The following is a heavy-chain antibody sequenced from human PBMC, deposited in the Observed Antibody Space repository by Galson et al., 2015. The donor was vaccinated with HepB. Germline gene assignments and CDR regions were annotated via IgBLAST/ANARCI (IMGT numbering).Heavy chain of an antibody. Sequence: SLRLSCAASGFTFSSYSMNWVRQAPGKGLEWVSSISSSSSYIYYADSVKGRFTISRDNAKNSLYLQMNSLRAEDTAVYYCARVPPGWAGYSSSWYQGDYYYYGMDVWGQGTTVTVSS. CDR3: ARVPPGWAGYSSSWYQGDYYYYGMDV. CDR2: ISSSSSYI. CDR1: GFTFSSYS. J-gene: IGHJ6*02. D-gene: IGHD6-13*01. V-gene: IGHV3-21*01.